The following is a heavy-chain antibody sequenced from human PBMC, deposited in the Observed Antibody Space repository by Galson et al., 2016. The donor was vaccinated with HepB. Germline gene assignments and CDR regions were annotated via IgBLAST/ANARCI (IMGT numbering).Heavy chain of an antibody. CDR2: INPSGGST. D-gene: IGHD3-22*01. J-gene: IGHJ4*02. V-gene: IGHV1-46*01. Sequence: SVKVSCKASGYTFTGYYLHWVRQAPGQGLEWMGIINPSGGSTSYAQKFQGRVTMTRDTSTSTIYMELSSLRSEDTAVYYCARSLPVGYYDSPWHWGQGTLVTVSS. CDR3: ARSLPVGYYDSPWH. CDR1: GYTFTGYY.